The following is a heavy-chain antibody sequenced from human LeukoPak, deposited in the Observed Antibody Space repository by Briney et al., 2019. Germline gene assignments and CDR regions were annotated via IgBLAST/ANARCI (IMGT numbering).Heavy chain of an antibody. Sequence: SETLSLTCTVSGGSINSYYWSWIRQPPGKGLEWIGYIYYSGSTNYNPSLKSRVTISVDTSKNQFSLKLSSVTAADTAVYYCARGGPSSDYWGQGTLVTVSS. CDR1: GGSINSYY. CDR2: IYYSGST. CDR3: ARGGPSSDY. V-gene: IGHV4-59*01. J-gene: IGHJ4*02.